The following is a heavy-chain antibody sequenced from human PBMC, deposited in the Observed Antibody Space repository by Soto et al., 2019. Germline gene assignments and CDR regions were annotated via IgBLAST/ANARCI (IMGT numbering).Heavy chain of an antibody. J-gene: IGHJ5*02. CDR1: GYSISSGYY. D-gene: IGHD6-19*01. CDR2: IYHSGST. CDR3: ARDGGGQWLVRTNWFDP. Sequence: NPSETPSLTCAVSGYSISSGYYWGWIRQPPGKGLEWIGSIYHSGSTYYNPSLKSRVTISVDTSKNQFSLKLSSVTAADTAVYYCARDGGGQWLVRTNWFDPWGQGTLVTVSS. V-gene: IGHV4-38-2*02.